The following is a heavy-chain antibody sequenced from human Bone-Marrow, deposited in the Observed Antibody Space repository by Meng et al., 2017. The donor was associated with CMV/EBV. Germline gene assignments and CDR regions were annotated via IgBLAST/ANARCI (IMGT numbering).Heavy chain of an antibody. V-gene: IGHV3-23*01. CDR2: ISGSGGST. Sequence: ETLSLTCAASGFTFSSYAMSWVRQAPGKGLEWVSAISGSGGSTYYADSVKGRFTISRDNSKNTLYLQMNSLRAEDTAVYYCAKDRQLWLPDWFDPWGQGTLVTVSS. CDR1: GFTFSSYA. CDR3: AKDRQLWLPDWFDP. J-gene: IGHJ5*02. D-gene: IGHD5-18*01.